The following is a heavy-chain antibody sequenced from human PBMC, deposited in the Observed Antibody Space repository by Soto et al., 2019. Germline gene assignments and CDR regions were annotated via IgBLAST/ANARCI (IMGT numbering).Heavy chain of an antibody. D-gene: IGHD5-18*01. CDR3: AHRPRGYSYYFDS. CDR1: GFSLSTRGVG. V-gene: IGHV2-5*02. Sequence: QITLKESGPTLVKPTQTLTLTCTFSGFSLSTRGVGVGWIRQPPGKALEWLALLYWDDDEGYSPSLKSRLTISKDTSKHQVVLTVTNMDPVDTATYYCAHRPRGYSYYFDSWGQGTLVTVSS. J-gene: IGHJ4*02. CDR2: LYWDDDE.